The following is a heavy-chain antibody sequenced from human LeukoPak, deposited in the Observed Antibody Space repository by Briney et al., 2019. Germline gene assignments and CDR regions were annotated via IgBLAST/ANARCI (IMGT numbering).Heavy chain of an antibody. D-gene: IGHD3-22*01. J-gene: IGHJ3*02. V-gene: IGHV1-46*01. Sequence: ASVKVSCKASGYTFTSYYMHWVRQAPGQGLEWMGIINPSGGSTSYAQKFQGRVTMTRDMSTSTVYMELSSLRSEDTAVYYCARDRYYYDSSGYNHDAFDIWGQGTMVTVSS. CDR2: INPSGGST. CDR1: GYTFTSYY. CDR3: ARDRYYYDSSGYNHDAFDI.